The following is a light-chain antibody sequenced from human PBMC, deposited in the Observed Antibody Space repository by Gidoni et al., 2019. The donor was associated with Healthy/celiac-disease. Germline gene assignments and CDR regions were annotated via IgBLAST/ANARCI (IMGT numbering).Light chain of an antibody. Sequence: DNQTTSSPSCLSAAVGDKVNITFRASHSISSYLTWYQQKPGKAPKLLIYAASTLQSGVPSRFSGSGSGTDFTLTISSLQPEDFATYYCQQSYSTPPTFGQGTKVEIK. V-gene: IGKV1-39*01. CDR2: AAS. CDR3: QQSYSTPPT. J-gene: IGKJ1*01. CDR1: HSISSY.